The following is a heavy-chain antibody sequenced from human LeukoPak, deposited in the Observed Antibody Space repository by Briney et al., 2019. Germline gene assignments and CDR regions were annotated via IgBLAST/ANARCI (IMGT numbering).Heavy chain of an antibody. CDR3: ARGYGMTTVTKGRWYFDL. V-gene: IGHV6-1*01. CDR2: TYYRSKWYN. CDR1: GDSLSSNSAP. D-gene: IGHD4-17*01. Sequence: SQTLSLTCAISGDSLSSNSAPWNWIRQSPSRGPEWLGRTYYRSKWYNNYAVSVKSRMTINPDASKNQFFLQLNSVTPEDMAVYYCARGYGMTTVTKGRWYFDLWGRGTLVTVSS. J-gene: IGHJ2*01.